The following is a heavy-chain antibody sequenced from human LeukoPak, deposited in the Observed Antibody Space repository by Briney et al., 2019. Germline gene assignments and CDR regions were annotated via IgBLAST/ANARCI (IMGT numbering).Heavy chain of an antibody. CDR1: GGSISSYY. D-gene: IGHD3-9*01. V-gene: IGHV4-59*01. CDR2: IYYSGST. CDR3: ARGGSNYDLLTGSYYFDF. Sequence: SETLSLTCTVSGGSISSYYWSWIRQPPGKGLEWIGYIYYSGSTKYNPSLESRVTISVDTSKNQFSLKLTSVTAADTAVYYCARGGSNYDLLTGSYYFDFWGQGTLVTVSS. J-gene: IGHJ4*02.